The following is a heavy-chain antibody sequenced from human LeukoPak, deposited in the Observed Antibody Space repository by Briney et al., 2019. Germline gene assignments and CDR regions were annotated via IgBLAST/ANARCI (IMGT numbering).Heavy chain of an antibody. CDR1: GGSIRSSSYY. Sequence: SETLSLTCTVSGGSIRSSSYYWGWIRQPPGKGLEWIGSIYYSGSTYYNPSLKSRLTISVDTSKNQFSLKLNSVTAADTAVYYCARGGGYYSSDDWFDPWGQGTLVTVSS. J-gene: IGHJ5*02. V-gene: IGHV4-39*07. CDR2: IYYSGST. D-gene: IGHD3-22*01. CDR3: ARGGGYYSSDDWFDP.